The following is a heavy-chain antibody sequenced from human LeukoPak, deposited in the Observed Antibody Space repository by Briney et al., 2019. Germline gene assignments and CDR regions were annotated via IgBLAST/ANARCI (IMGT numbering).Heavy chain of an antibody. V-gene: IGHV1-46*01. CDR2: INPRGGST. CDR3: ATDTHTYYDFWSGYYPLDY. Sequence: GASVKVSCKASGYTFTSYYMHWVRQAPGQGLVWMGIINPRGGSTSYAQKFQGRVTMTRDTSTSTVYMELSSLRSEDTAVYYCATDTHTYYDFWSGYYPLDYWGQGTLVTVSS. J-gene: IGHJ4*02. D-gene: IGHD3-3*01. CDR1: GYTFTSYY.